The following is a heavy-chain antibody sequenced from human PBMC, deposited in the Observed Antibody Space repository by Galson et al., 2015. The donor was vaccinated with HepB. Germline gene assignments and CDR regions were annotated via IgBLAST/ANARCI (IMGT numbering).Heavy chain of an antibody. CDR3: ARALSRRFDYYYYYMDV. Sequence: QVQLQESGPGLVKPSETLSLTCTVSGGSISSYYWSWIRQPPGKGLEWIGYIYYSGSTNYNPSLKSRVTISVDTSKNQFSLKLSSVTAADTAVYYCARALSRRFDYYYYYMDVWGKGTTVTVSS. CDR2: IYYSGST. D-gene: IGHD3-16*02. CDR1: GGSISSYY. J-gene: IGHJ6*03. V-gene: IGHV4-59*01.